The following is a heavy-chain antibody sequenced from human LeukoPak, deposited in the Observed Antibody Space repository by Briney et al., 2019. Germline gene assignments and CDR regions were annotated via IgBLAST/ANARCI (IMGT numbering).Heavy chain of an antibody. CDR2: INHSGST. D-gene: IGHD3-10*01. J-gene: IGHJ4*02. CDR3: ARARLYGSGKDY. CDR1: GGSFSGYY. Sequence: SETLSLTCAVYGGSFSGYYWSWIRQPPGKGLEWIGEINHSGSTNYNPSLKSRVTISVDTSKNQFSLKLSSVTAADTAVYYCARARLYGSGKDYWGQGTLVTVSS. V-gene: IGHV4-34*01.